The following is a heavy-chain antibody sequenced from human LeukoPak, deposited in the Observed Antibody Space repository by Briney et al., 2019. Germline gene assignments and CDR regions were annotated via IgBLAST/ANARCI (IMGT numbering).Heavy chain of an antibody. CDR1: GFTFSSYS. V-gene: IGHV3-21*01. CDR2: ISSRSSYI. CDR3: ARDYPNAFDI. Sequence: GGSLRLSCTASGFTFSSYSMNWVRQAPGKGLEWVSSISSRSSYIYYADSVKRRFTISRDNAKNSLYLQMNSLGDEDAAVYYCARDYPNAFDIWGQGTMVTVSS. J-gene: IGHJ3*02.